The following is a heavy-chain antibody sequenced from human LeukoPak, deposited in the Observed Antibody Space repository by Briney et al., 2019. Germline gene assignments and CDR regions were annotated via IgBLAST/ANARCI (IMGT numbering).Heavy chain of an antibody. CDR1: GYTFSDYY. CDR2: INPNSGDT. Sequence: ASVKVSCKTSGYTFSDYYVQWLRQAPGQGLEWMGWINPNSGDTSSAQKFQGRVTMTKDTSISTAYLELTGLTSDDTAIYYCASEGRGSGHWAEFDFWGQRALVTVSS. V-gene: IGHV1-2*02. CDR3: ASEGRGSGHWAEFDF. D-gene: IGHD7-27*01. J-gene: IGHJ4*02.